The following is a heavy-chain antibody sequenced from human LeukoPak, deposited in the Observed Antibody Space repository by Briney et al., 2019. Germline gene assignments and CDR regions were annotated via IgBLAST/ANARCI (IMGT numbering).Heavy chain of an antibody. CDR3: ARDTDCGGDCYPIWFDP. D-gene: IGHD2-21*02. V-gene: IGHV4-38-2*02. CDR1: GYSISSGYY. CDR2: IYHSGST. J-gene: IGHJ5*02. Sequence: SETLSLTCTVSGYSISSGYYWGWIRQPPGKGLEWIGSIYHSGSTYYNPSLKSRVTISVDTSKNQFSLKLSSVTAADTAVYYCARDTDCGGDCYPIWFDPWGRGTLVTVSS.